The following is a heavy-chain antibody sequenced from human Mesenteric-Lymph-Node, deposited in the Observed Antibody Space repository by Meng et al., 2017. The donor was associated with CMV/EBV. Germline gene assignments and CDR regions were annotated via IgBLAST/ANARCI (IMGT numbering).Heavy chain of an antibody. V-gene: IGHV1-18*01. Sequence: ASVKVSCKASGYTFTNYGIGWVRQAPGQGLESMGWISAYNANTFYAQKFQGRVTMTKDTSTSTAYMELRNLRSDDTAVYYCARRGYCSSNSCPDYYYAMDVWGQGTTVTVSS. CDR3: ARRGYCSSNSCPDYYYAMDV. J-gene: IGHJ6*02. CDR2: ISAYNANT. CDR1: GYTFTNYG. D-gene: IGHD2-2*01.